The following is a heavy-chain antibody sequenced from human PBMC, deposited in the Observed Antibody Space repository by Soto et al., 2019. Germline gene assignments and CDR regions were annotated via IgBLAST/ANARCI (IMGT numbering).Heavy chain of an antibody. CDR3: AKDPTYDNGYFAS. Sequence: EVQLLESGGDLVQPGGSLRLSCAASGFTFSSYAMNWVRQAPGKGLEWVSTIRTSVGETYYAASVKGRFTISRDNSKSTVYPQMTSLRDEDTAMYYCAKDPTYDNGYFASWGQGTLVTVSS. CDR2: IRTSVGET. D-gene: IGHD1-1*01. CDR1: GFTFSSYA. V-gene: IGHV3-23*01. J-gene: IGHJ4*02.